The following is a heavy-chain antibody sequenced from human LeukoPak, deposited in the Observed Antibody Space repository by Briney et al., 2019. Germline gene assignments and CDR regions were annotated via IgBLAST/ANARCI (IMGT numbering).Heavy chain of an antibody. D-gene: IGHD3-22*01. J-gene: IGHJ4*02. CDR2: IYSADSA. V-gene: IGHV3-53*01. Sequence: GGSLRLSCAVSGFIVSSNYMSWVRQAPGKGLEWVSVIYSADSAYYADSVKGRFTISRDNSKNTLYLQMNSLRAEDTAVYYCARLHDDSSGYYLDYWGQGTLVTVSS. CDR1: GFIVSSNY. CDR3: ARLHDDSSGYYLDY.